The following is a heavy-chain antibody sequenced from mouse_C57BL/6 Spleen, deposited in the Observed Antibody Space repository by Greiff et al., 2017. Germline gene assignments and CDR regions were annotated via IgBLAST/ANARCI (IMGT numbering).Heavy chain of an antibody. CDR2: INYDGSST. CDR1: GFTFSDYY. CDR3: ARARITTVVYWYFDV. J-gene: IGHJ1*03. V-gene: IGHV5-16*01. Sequence: EVKVVESEGGLVQPGSSMKLSCTASGFTFSDYYMAWVRQVPEKGLEWVANINYDGSSTYYLDSLKSRFIISRDNAKNILYLQMSSLKSEDTATYYCARARITTVVYWYFDVWGTGTTVTVSS. D-gene: IGHD1-1*01.